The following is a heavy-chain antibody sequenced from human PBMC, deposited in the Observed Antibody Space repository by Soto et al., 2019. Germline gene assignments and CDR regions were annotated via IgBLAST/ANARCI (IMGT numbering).Heavy chain of an antibody. D-gene: IGHD3-3*02. J-gene: IGHJ5*02. CDR2: IDLSDSHN. CDR1: GYSLTSYR. Sequence: PGESLNTSCNGPGYSLTSYRISWVRQMPGKGLEWKGRIDLSDSHNKHRPSLQANVNIPADMSITTPSLQWSSLKASHTAMLYCAINLLARVDFHPCGQGSVVTVSS. CDR3: AINLLARVDFHP. V-gene: IGHV5-10-1*01.